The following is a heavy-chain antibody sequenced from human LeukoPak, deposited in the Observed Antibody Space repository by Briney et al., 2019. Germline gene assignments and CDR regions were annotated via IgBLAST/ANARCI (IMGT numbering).Heavy chain of an antibody. Sequence: PSETLSLTCTVSGGSISSSSYYWGWIRQPPGKGLEWIGSIYYSGSTFYNPSLKSRVTISVDTSKNQFSLKLSSVTAADTAVYYCARQASSSWYNFDYWGQGTLVTVSS. CDR1: GGSISSSSYY. V-gene: IGHV4-39*01. CDR3: ARQASSSWYNFDY. J-gene: IGHJ4*02. CDR2: IYYSGST. D-gene: IGHD6-13*01.